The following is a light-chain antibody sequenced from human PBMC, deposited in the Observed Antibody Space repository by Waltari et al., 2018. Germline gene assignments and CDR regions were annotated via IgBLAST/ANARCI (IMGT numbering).Light chain of an antibody. V-gene: IGKV1-5*03. CDR1: QSIGDW. CDR3: QQYNSNSWM. CDR2: KAS. J-gene: IGKJ1*01. Sequence: DIQMTQSPPTLSASVGDRDTITCRASQSIGDWLAWYQQKPGKAPKPLIYKASSLQIGVSSRFSGSGSGTEFTLTISSLRPSDVATYYCQQYNSNSWMFGQGTKVEIK.